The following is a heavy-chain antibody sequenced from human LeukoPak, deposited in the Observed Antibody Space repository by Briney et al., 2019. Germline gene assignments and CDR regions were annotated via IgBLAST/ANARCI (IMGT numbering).Heavy chain of an antibody. J-gene: IGHJ6*02. V-gene: IGHV4-31*03. D-gene: IGHD6-19*01. CDR2: IYYSGST. CDR1: GGSISSGGYY. Sequence: PSETLSLTCTVSGGSISSGGYYWSWIRQHPGKGLEWIGYIYYSGSTYYNPSLKSRVTVSVDTSKNQFSLKLSSVTAADTAVYYCARDRPYNGYSSGWVTYYYYGMDVWGQGTTVTVSS. CDR3: ARDRPYNGYSSGWVTYYYYGMDV.